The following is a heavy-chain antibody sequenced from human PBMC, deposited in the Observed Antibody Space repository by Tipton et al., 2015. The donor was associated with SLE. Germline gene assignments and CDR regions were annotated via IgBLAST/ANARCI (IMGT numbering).Heavy chain of an antibody. V-gene: IGHV1-69*01. D-gene: IGHD6-13*01. CDR2: IIPIFGTA. Sequence: QSGPEVKKPGSSVKVSCKASGGTFSSYAISWVRQAPGQGLEWMGGIIPIFGTANYAQKFQGRVTITADASTSTAYMELSSLRSEATAVYYGASLGRIAAAGAFDYWGQGTLVTVSS. J-gene: IGHJ4*02. CDR1: GGTFSSYA. CDR3: ASLGRIAAAGAFDY.